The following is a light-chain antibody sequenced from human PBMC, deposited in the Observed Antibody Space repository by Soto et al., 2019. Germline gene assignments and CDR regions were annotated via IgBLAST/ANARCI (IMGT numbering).Light chain of an antibody. Sequence: QPVLTQPASVSGSLGRSITISCTGTSSDVGGYNYVSWYQQHPGQAPKLLIHEVTNRPSGISDRFSGSKSANTASLTISNLRPEDEAHYYCSSYTTFRTPHVAFGGGTKLTVL. CDR2: EVT. CDR1: SSDVGGYNY. J-gene: IGLJ2*01. V-gene: IGLV2-14*01. CDR3: SSYTTFRTPHVA.